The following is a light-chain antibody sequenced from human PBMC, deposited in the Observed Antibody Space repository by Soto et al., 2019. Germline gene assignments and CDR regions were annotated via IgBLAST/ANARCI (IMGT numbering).Light chain of an antibody. CDR2: RND. CDR3: ASWDDSLSGLFV. V-gene: IGLV1-47*01. CDR1: SSNIGGNY. J-gene: IGLJ1*01. Sequence: QSVLTQPPSASGTPGQRVTISCSGSSSNIGGNYVYWYQQLPGTAPKLLIYRNDQRPSGVPDRFSGSKSGTSASLAMSGLRSEDEADYYCASWDDSLSGLFVFGTGTKLTVL.